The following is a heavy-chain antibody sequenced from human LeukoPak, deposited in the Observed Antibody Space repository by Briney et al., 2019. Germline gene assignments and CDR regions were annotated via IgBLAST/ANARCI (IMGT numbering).Heavy chain of an antibody. D-gene: IGHD6-19*01. J-gene: IGHJ4*02. Sequence: SETLSLTCTVSGGSISSDYWSWIRQPPGKGLEWIGYIYYSGSTNYNPSLKSRVTISVDTSKNQFSLKLTSVTAADTAVYYCARRRGTSGTIDYWGQGTLVTVSS. CDR2: IYYSGST. V-gene: IGHV4-59*08. CDR3: ARRRGTSGTIDY. CDR1: GGSISSDY.